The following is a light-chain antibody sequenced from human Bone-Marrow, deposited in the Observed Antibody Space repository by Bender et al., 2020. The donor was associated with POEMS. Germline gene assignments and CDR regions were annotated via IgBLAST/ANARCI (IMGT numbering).Light chain of an antibody. V-gene: IGLV1-44*01. J-gene: IGLJ2*01. CDR3: ATWDGTPNGVV. CDR2: SSH. CDR1: SSNIGAHA. Sequence: QSVLTQPPSASGTPGQRVTISCSGGSSNIGAHAVNWYQHLPGTAPKLLIYSSHRRPSEVPDRFSGSRSGTSASLAISGLQSEDEADYYCATWDGTPNGVVFGGGTKLTVL.